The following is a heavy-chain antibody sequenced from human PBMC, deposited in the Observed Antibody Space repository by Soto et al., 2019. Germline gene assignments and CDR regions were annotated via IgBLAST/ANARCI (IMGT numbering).Heavy chain of an antibody. J-gene: IGHJ4*02. Sequence: PGGSPRLSCAASEFTFSTYSMNWVRQAPAKGLEWVSYISSGSTTIYYADSVKGRFTISRDNAKNSLYLQMNSLSPEDTAVYYCAKNFRYFDYWGQGTLVTVSS. CDR3: AKNFRYFDY. V-gene: IGHV3-48*01. CDR2: ISSGSTTI. CDR1: EFTFSTYS.